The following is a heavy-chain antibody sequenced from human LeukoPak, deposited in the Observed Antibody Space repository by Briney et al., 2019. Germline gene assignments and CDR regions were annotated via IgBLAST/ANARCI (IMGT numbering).Heavy chain of an antibody. Sequence: GGSLRLSCAASGLPFSHSGMHWVRQAPGKGLERVAFIRYDGSNKYYADSVKGRFTISRDNSKNALYLQMNSLRGEDTAVYYCFGITVTDVPYWGQGTLVTVSS. D-gene: IGHD1-7*01. CDR3: FGITVTDVPY. CDR1: GLPFSHSG. J-gene: IGHJ4*02. V-gene: IGHV3-30*02. CDR2: IRYDGSNK.